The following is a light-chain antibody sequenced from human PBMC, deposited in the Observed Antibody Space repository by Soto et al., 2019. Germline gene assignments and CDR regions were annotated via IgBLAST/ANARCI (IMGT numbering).Light chain of an antibody. CDR2: EVN. J-gene: IGLJ1*01. Sequence: QSALTQPPSASGSPGQSVTISCTGTSSDVGGYNYVSWYQQHPGKAPKLMIYEVNKRPSGVPDRSSGSKSGNTASLTVSGLQAEDEAYYYGSSDAGSNNFGVFGTWTKLTVL. CDR1: SSDVGGYNY. CDR3: SSDAGSNNFGV. V-gene: IGLV2-8*01.